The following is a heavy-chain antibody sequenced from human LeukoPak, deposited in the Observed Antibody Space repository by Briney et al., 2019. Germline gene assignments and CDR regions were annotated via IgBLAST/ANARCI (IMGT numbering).Heavy chain of an antibody. CDR1: GFTFSSYS. CDR3: ARDPRAGSWYYFDY. Sequence: PGGSLRLSCAASGFTFSSYSMNWVRQAPGKGLEWVSYISSGRVTIYYADSVKGRFTISRDNAKNSLYLQMNSLRDEDTAVYYCARDPRAGSWYYFDYWDQGTLVTVSS. V-gene: IGHV3-48*02. CDR2: ISSGRVTI. J-gene: IGHJ4*02. D-gene: IGHD6-13*01.